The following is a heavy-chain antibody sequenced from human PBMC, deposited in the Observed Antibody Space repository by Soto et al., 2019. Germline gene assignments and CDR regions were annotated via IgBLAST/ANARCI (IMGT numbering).Heavy chain of an antibody. CDR3: ARVPRYCSGGSCYSDY. J-gene: IGHJ4*02. CDR2: ISYYGSNK. D-gene: IGHD2-15*01. CDR1: GFTFSSYA. Sequence: GGSLRLSCAASGFTFSSYAMHWVRQAPGKGLEWVAVISYYGSNKYYADSVKGRFIISRDNSKNTLYLQMNSLRAEDTAVYYCARVPRYCSGGSCYSDYWGQGTLVTVSS. V-gene: IGHV3-30-3*01.